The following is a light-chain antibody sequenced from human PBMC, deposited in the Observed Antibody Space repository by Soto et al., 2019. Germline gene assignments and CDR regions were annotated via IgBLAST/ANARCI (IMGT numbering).Light chain of an antibody. CDR1: QSVETY. CDR3: EQHGASTLFT. CDR2: GAS. Sequence: GLTQSPGTLSLSAGERATLSCRASQSVETYLAWYQQRPGQAPRLLIYGASRRATGISERFSGSGSGTDFTLTITRLEPEDFAVYYCEQHGASTLFTFGPGTKVDIK. J-gene: IGKJ3*01. V-gene: IGKV3-20*01.